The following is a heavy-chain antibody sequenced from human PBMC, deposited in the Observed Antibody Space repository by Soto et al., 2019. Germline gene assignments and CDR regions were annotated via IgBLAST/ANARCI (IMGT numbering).Heavy chain of an antibody. Sequence: TLSLTCTVSGGSISSSSYYWGWIRQPPGKGLEWIGSIYYSGSTYYNPSLKSRVTISVDTSKNQFSLKLTSVSAADTAGYYCARGRISVAAVDPWGKETLITVSS. J-gene: IGHJ5*02. CDR3: ARGRISVAAVDP. CDR1: GGSISSSSYY. D-gene: IGHD6-19*01. CDR2: IYYSGST. V-gene: IGHV4-39*07.